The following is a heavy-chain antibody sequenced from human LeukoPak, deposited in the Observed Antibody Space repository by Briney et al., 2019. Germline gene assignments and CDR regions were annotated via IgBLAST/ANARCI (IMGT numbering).Heavy chain of an antibody. D-gene: IGHD3-22*01. Sequence: ASVKVSCKASGYTFTGYYMHLVRQAPGQGLEWMGRINPNSGGTNYAQKFQGRVTMTRDTSISTAYMELSRLRSDDTPVFYCEREYYYDSSGYFRAFDYWGQGTLVTVCS. J-gene: IGHJ4*02. CDR1: GYTFTGYY. CDR3: EREYYYDSSGYFRAFDY. CDR2: INPNSGGT. V-gene: IGHV1-2*06.